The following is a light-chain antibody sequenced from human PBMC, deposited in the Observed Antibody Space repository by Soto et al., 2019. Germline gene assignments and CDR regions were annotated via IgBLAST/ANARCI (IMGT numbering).Light chain of an antibody. V-gene: IGKV3-15*01. CDR2: GAS. J-gene: IGKJ3*01. CDR3: QQYNNWPRIT. CDR1: QSISSN. Sequence: EIGMTQSPATLSVSPGERATLSCRASQSISSNLAWYQQKPGQAPRLLIYGASTRSTDIPARFSGSGSGTEFTLTISSLQSEDFAVYFCQQYNNWPRITFGPGTKVDIK.